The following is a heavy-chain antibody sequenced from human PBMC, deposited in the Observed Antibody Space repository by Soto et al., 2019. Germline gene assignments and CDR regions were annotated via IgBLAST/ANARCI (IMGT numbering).Heavy chain of an antibody. CDR1: GFTFSDYY. CDR3: ARAEITIFGVVIPRTLYYMDV. Sequence: GGSLRLSCAASGFTFSDYYMSWIRQAPGKGLEWVSYISSSGSTIYYADSVKGRFTISRDNAKNSLYLQMNSLRAEDTAVYYCARAEITIFGVVIPRTLYYMDVWGKGTTVTVSS. CDR2: ISSSGSTI. D-gene: IGHD3-3*01. J-gene: IGHJ6*03. V-gene: IGHV3-11*01.